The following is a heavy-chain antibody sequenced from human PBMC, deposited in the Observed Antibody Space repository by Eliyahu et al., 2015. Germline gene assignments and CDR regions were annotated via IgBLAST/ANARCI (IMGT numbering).Heavy chain of an antibody. CDR3: ARDPGLKIAADDAFDI. D-gene: IGHD6-6*01. Sequence: QVQLVQSGAEVKKPGSSVKXSCKASGGXXSSYTISWVRQAPGQGLEWMGRIIPFLGIANYXQKFQGRVTITADKSTSTAYMELSSLRSEDTAVYYCARDPGLKIAADDAFDIWGQGTMVTVSS. CDR1: GGXXSSYT. J-gene: IGHJ3*02. V-gene: IGHV1-69*08. CDR2: IIPFLGIA.